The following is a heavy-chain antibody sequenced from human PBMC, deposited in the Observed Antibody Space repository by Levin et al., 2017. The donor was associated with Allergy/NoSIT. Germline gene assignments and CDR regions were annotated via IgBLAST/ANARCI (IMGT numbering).Heavy chain of an antibody. CDR1: GFTFSGYW. Sequence: GGSLRLSCVASGFTFSGYWMHWVRQVPGKGPVWVARINTDGSSASYADSVKGRFTISRDNAENTLYLQMNSLRAEDTAVYYCARRGRGATGAYTDDNGLDVWGQGTTVTVSS. CDR2: INTDGSSA. CDR3: ARRGRGATGAYTDDNGLDV. D-gene: IGHD7-27*01. J-gene: IGHJ6*02. V-gene: IGHV3-74*03.